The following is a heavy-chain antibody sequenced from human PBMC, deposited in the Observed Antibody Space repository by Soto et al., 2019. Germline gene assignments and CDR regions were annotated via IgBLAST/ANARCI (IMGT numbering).Heavy chain of an antibody. V-gene: IGHV4-59*01. Sequence: QVQLQESGPGLVKPSETLSLTCSISGGSISDYQWNWIRQPPGKGLEWIGYIYDSGRTNYNPSLKSRLTISLDTSTRQFSLRLRSVTAADTAVYYCARMRGLGEISPYLDYWGQGALVTVSS. CDR3: ARMRGLGEISPYLDY. J-gene: IGHJ4*02. D-gene: IGHD3-16*01. CDR1: GGSISDYQ. CDR2: IYDSGRT.